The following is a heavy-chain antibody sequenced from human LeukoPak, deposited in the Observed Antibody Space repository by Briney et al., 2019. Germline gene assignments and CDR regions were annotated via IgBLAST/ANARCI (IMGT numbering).Heavy chain of an antibody. J-gene: IGHJ4*02. CDR2: FDPEDGET. D-gene: IGHD2-15*01. CDR1: GYTLTELS. Sequence: ASVKVSCKVSGYTLTELSMHWVRQAPGKGLEWMGGFDPEDGETIYAQKFQGRVTMTEDTSTDTAHMELSSLRSEDTAVYYCATVYCSGGSCYSEFGYWGQGTLVTVSS. CDR3: ATVYCSGGSCYSEFGY. V-gene: IGHV1-24*01.